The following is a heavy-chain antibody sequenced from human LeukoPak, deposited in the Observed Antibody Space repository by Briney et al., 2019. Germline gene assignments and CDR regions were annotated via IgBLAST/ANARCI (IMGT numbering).Heavy chain of an antibody. J-gene: IGHJ4*02. CDR2: ISGSGGST. CDR1: GFTFSSYA. Sequence: GGSLRLSCGASGFTFSSYAMSWVRQAPGKGLEWVSAISGSGGSTYYADSVKGRFAISRDNSKNTLYLQMNSLRAEDTAVYYCAKGYDSGSYYFDYWGQGTLVTVSS. V-gene: IGHV3-23*01. D-gene: IGHD3-10*01. CDR3: AKGYDSGSYYFDY.